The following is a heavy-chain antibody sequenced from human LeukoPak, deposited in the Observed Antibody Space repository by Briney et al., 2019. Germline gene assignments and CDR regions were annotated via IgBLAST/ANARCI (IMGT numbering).Heavy chain of an antibody. V-gene: IGHV4-38-2*02. CDR2: IYHSGST. D-gene: IGHD2-2*01. CDR1: GYSLSSGYY. J-gene: IGHJ6*03. CDR3: ARLPATYYMDV. Sequence: SETLSLTCTVSGYSLSSGYYWGWIRQPPGKGLEWIGSIYHSGSTYYNPSLKSRVTISVDTSKNQFSLKLSSVTAADTAVYYCARLPATYYMDVWGKGTTVTVSS.